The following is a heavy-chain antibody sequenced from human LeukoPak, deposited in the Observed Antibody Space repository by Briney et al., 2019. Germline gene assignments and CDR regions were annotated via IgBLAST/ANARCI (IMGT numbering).Heavy chain of an antibody. D-gene: IGHD3-10*01. CDR3: ARVSGSGRRRYFDY. CDR2: IGTAGDT. CDR1: GFTFSSYD. Sequence: GGSLRLSCAASGFTFSSYDMHWVRQATGKGLEWVSAIGTAGDTYYPGSVKGRFTISRENAKNSLYLQMNSLRAGGTAVYYCARVSGSGRRRYFDYWGQGTLVTVSS. V-gene: IGHV3-13*01. J-gene: IGHJ4*02.